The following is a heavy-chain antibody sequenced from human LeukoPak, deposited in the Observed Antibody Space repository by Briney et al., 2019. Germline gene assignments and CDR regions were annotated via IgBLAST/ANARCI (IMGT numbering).Heavy chain of an antibody. J-gene: IGHJ4*02. CDR1: GYTFTGYY. CDR3: ARDGNSSGYYAY. Sequence: GASVKVSCKASGYTFTGYYMHWVRQAPGQGLEWMGWINPNSGGINYAQKFQGRVTMTRDTSISTAYMELSRLRSDDTAVYYCARDGNSSGYYAYWGRGTLVTVSS. CDR2: INPNSGGI. V-gene: IGHV1-2*02. D-gene: IGHD3-22*01.